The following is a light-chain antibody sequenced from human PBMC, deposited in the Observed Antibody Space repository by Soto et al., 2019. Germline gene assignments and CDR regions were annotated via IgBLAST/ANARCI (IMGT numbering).Light chain of an antibody. CDR2: DVS. CDR3: SSYTSSSTYV. J-gene: IGLJ1*01. V-gene: IGLV2-14*01. CDR1: SSDVGGYNY. Sequence: QSVLTQPASVSGSPGQSIAISCTGTSSDVGGYNYVSWYQQHPGKAPKLMVYDVSNRPSGVSNRFSGSKSGNTASLTISGLQAEDEAEYYCSSYTSSSTYVFGTRTKVTVL.